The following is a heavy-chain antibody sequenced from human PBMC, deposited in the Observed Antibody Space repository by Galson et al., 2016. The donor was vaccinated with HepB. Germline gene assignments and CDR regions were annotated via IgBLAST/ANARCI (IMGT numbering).Heavy chain of an antibody. V-gene: IGHV3-30*03. Sequence: SLRLSCAASGFSLSNYGMHWVRQAPGKGLEWVAVVSDDGTNKYYADSVKGRFTISKDNSKNALYLQINSLRGEDTAVYYCARPRGTSYYYYGMDVWGQGTTV. J-gene: IGHJ6*02. CDR1: GFSLSNYG. CDR3: ARPRGTSYYYYGMDV. D-gene: IGHD3-16*01. CDR2: VSDDGTNK.